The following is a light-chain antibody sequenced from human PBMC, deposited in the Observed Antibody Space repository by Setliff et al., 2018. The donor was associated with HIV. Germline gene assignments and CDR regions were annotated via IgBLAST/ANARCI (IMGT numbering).Light chain of an antibody. CDR2: DVT. V-gene: IGLV2-23*02. CDR3: CSYTDTTNFVI. Sequence: QSALTQPASVSGSPGQSITMSCTGTSSDIGSSNLVSWYQQRPGEAPKLMIYDVTRRPPGVSNRISGSKSGNTASLTISGLQAEDEADYYCCSYTDTTNFVIFGGGTKVTVL. J-gene: IGLJ2*01. CDR1: SSDIGSSNL.